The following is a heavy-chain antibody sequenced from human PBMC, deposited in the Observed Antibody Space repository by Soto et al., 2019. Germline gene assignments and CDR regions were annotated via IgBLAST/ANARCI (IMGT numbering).Heavy chain of an antibody. Sequence: QITLKESGPTLVKPTQTLTLTCTFSGFSLSTSGVGVGWIRQPPGKALEWLALIYWDNDKRYSPSLQSRLTITKDTSKNQVVLTMSNMDPVDTATYYCVPSRCGGDRLQSYPSHYYYGMDVWGQGTTVTVS. J-gene: IGHJ6*02. CDR1: GFSLSTSGVG. CDR2: IYWDNDK. V-gene: IGHV2-5*02. D-gene: IGHD2-21*02. CDR3: VPSRCGGDRLQSYPSHYYYGMDV.